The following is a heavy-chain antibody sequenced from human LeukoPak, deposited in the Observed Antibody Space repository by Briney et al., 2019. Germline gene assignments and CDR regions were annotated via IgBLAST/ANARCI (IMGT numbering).Heavy chain of an antibody. CDR3: AKAPAYSSSWYYYYMDV. CDR2: ISGSGGST. V-gene: IGHV3-23*01. D-gene: IGHD6-13*01. J-gene: IGHJ6*03. CDR1: GFTFSSYA. Sequence: GGSLRLSCGASGFTFSSYAMSWVRQAPGKGLEWVSAISGSGGSTYYADSVKGRFTISRDNSKNTLYLQMNSLRAEDTAVYYCAKAPAYSSSWYYYYMDVWGKGTTVTVSS.